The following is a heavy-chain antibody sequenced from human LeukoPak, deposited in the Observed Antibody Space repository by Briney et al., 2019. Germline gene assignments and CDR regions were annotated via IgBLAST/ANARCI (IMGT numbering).Heavy chain of an antibody. CDR3: ARNWGDHFDWLHDY. CDR1: GFTFNTYA. D-gene: IGHD3-9*01. J-gene: IGHJ4*02. Sequence: PGGSLRLSCAASGFTFNTYAMHWVRQAPGKGLQYVASLGISGISTYYAESVQGRFTISRDNSKNTLYLQMSSVRAEDTAVYYCARNWGDHFDWLHDYWGQGTLVTVSS. CDR2: LGISGIST. V-gene: IGHV3-64D*06.